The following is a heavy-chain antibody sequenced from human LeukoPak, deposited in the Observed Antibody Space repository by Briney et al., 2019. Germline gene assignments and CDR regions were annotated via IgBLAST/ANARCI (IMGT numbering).Heavy chain of an antibody. V-gene: IGHV1-46*01. Sequence: GASVKVSCKAPGYTFTSYYMHWVRQAPGQGLEWMGIINPSGGSTSYAQKFQGRVTMTRDMSTSTVYMELSSLRSEDTAVYYCARTADSSGYHYTYYFDYWGQGTLVTVSS. CDR3: ARTADSSGYHYTYYFDY. J-gene: IGHJ4*02. CDR2: INPSGGST. D-gene: IGHD3-22*01. CDR1: GYTFTSYY.